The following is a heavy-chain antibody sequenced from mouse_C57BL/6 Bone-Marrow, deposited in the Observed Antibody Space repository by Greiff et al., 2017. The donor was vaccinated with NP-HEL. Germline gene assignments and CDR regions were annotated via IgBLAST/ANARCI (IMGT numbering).Heavy chain of an antibody. J-gene: IGHJ4*01. Sequence: EVKVVESGGGLVQPGESLKLSCESNEYEFPSHVMSWVRKTPEKRLEFVASLNSDGGRTYYPDTMERRFIISRDNTKKTLYLQMSSLRSEDTALYYCARLLRTYAMDYWGQGTSVTVSS. V-gene: IGHV5-2*01. CDR3: ARLLRTYAMDY. CDR1: EYEFPSHV. CDR2: LNSDGGRT. D-gene: IGHD1-1*01.